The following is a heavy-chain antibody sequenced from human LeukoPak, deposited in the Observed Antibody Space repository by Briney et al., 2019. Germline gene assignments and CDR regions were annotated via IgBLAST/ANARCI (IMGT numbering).Heavy chain of an antibody. D-gene: IGHD3-22*01. CDR2: IKQDGTEK. Sequence: GGSLRLSCAPSGFPFSKFWMNWVRHTPGKGLEWVASIKQDGTEKYYADSVKGRFTISRDNGKNSLYLQMSSLRAEDTAIYYCATQSYYYDSSGYYTTWGQGTLVTVSS. J-gene: IGHJ4*02. CDR3: ATQSYYYDSSGYYTT. CDR1: GFPFSKFW. V-gene: IGHV3-7*01.